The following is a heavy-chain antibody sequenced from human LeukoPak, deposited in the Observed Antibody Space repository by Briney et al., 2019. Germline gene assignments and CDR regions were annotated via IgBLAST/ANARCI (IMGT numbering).Heavy chain of an antibody. D-gene: IGHD1-26*01. CDR3: ARDASGSSIGLIDF. J-gene: IGHJ4*02. CDR1: EFTLRSYS. Sequence: GGSLRLSCVASEFTLRSYSMHWVRPAPGKGMEWGSYISTSSTYIYYADSVMGRFTISRDNAKNSLYLHMSSLRAEDTAVYYCARDASGSSIGLIDFWGQGTLVTVSS. V-gene: IGHV3-21*01. CDR2: ISTSSTYI.